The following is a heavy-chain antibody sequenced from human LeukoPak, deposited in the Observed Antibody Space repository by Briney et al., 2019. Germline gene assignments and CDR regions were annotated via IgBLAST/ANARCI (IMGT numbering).Heavy chain of an antibody. Sequence: SETLSLTCAVYGGSFSGYYWSWIRQPPGKGLEWIGEINHSGSTNYNPSLKSRVTISVDTSRNQFSLKLNSVTAADTAVYYCARLQVTMVRGVTITAPYFDYWGQGTLVTVSS. D-gene: IGHD3-10*01. V-gene: IGHV4-34*01. CDR2: INHSGST. J-gene: IGHJ4*02. CDR1: GGSFSGYY. CDR3: ARLQVTMVRGVTITAPYFDY.